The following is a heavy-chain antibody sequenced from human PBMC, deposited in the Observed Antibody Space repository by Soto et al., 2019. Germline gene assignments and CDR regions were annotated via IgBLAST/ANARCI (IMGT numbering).Heavy chain of an antibody. J-gene: IGHJ4*02. D-gene: IGHD2-2*01. CDR2: IKQDGSEK. CDR1: GFSFSSYW. Sequence: EVQLVESGGGLVQPGGSLRLSCAASGFSFSSYWMTWVRQAPGKGLEWVANIKQDGSEKHYVDSVKVRFTISRDNAKNSLYLQMNSLRAEDTAVYYCVRDTSPRRADYWGQGTLVTVSS. CDR3: VRDTSPRRADY. V-gene: IGHV3-7*01.